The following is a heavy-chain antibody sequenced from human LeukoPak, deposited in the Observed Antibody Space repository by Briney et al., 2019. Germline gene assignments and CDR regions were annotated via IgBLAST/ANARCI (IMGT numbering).Heavy chain of an antibody. CDR2: INPSGGST. J-gene: IGHJ4*02. V-gene: IGHV1-46*01. CDR1: GYTFTSYY. D-gene: IGHD6-13*01. CDR3: ARYSSSWGFDY. Sequence: GASVKVSCKASGYTFTSYYMHWVRQAPGQGLEWMGIINPSGGSTSYAQKFQGRVTMTRDMSTSTVYMELSSLRSDDTAVYYCARYSSSWGFDYWGQGTLVTVS.